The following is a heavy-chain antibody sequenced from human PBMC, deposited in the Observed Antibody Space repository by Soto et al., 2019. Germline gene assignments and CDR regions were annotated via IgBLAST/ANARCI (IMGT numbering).Heavy chain of an antibody. Sequence: PGESLEISCKGSGYSLTSYWIGCVRQMPGKGLEWMGIIYPGDSDTRYSPSFKGQVTISADKSISTAYLQWSSLKASDTAMYYCASHIGDDYGDYGDYWGQGTMVTVSS. V-gene: IGHV5-51*01. CDR3: ASHIGDDYGDYGDY. CDR2: IYPGDSDT. J-gene: IGHJ4*02. CDR1: GYSLTSYW. D-gene: IGHD4-17*01.